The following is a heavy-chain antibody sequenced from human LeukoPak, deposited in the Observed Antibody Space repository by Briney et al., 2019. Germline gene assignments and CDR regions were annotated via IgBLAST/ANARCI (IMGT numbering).Heavy chain of an antibody. CDR2: ISGSGGST. Sequence: GGSLRLSCAASGFTFSSYSMSWVRQAPGKGLEWVSAISGSGGSTYYADSVKGRFTISRDNSKNTLYLQMNSLRAEDTAVYYCAKYGDESSGYYSDWGQGTLVTVSS. J-gene: IGHJ4*02. D-gene: IGHD3-22*01. CDR3: AKYGDESSGYYSD. CDR1: GFTFSSYS. V-gene: IGHV3-23*01.